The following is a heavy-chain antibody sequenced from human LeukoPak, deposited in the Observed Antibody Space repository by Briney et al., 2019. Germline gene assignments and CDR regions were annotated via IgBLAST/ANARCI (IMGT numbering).Heavy chain of an antibody. CDR2: ITGSGSTI. CDR1: GFTFSDYN. Sequence: GGSLRLSCAASGFTFSDYNMNWVRQAPGKGLEWVSYITGSGSTIFYADSVKGRFTISRDNVKNSLYLQMNSLRAEGTAVYYCASGCSSTSCYRKGAFDYWGQGTLVTVSS. D-gene: IGHD2-2*02. V-gene: IGHV3-48*01. J-gene: IGHJ4*02. CDR3: ASGCSSTSCYRKGAFDY.